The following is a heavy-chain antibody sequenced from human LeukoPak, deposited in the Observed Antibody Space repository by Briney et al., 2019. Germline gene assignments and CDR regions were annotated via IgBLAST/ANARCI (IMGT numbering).Heavy chain of an antibody. J-gene: IGHJ6*03. Sequence: SVKVSCKASGGTFSSYAISWVRQAPGQGLEWMGGIIPIFGTASYAQKFQGRVTITTDESTSTAYMELSSLRSEDTAVYYCARALSGGTARTSNYMDVWGKGTTVTVSS. V-gene: IGHV1-69*05. D-gene: IGHD6-13*01. CDR1: GGTFSSYA. CDR3: ARALSGGTARTSNYMDV. CDR2: IIPIFGTA.